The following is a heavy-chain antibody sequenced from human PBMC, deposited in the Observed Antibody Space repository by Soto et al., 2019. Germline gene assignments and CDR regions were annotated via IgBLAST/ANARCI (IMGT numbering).Heavy chain of an antibody. CDR2: ISSSSSTI. D-gene: IGHD3-10*01. J-gene: IGHJ3*02. Sequence: PGGSLRLSCAASGFTFRIYSMNWVRQAPGKGLEWVSYISSSSSTIYYADSVKGRFTISRDNAKNSLYLQMNSLRAEDTAVYYCARDRWGNYYGSGSLNDAFDIWGQGTMVTVSS. V-gene: IGHV3-48*01. CDR3: ARDRWGNYYGSGSLNDAFDI. CDR1: GFTFRIYS.